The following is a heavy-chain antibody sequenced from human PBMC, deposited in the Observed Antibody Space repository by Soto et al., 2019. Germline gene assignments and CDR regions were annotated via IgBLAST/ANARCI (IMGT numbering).Heavy chain of an antibody. D-gene: IGHD5-12*01. V-gene: IGHV1-69*08. CDR2: IIPLLNIA. J-gene: IGHJ4*02. Sequence: QVQLVQSGAEVKKPGSSVKVSCKASGGPFSNDIITWVRQAPGQGLEWMGRIIPLLNIANYAQKFQGRVTITAARSKGTAYMELNSLRSEDTAVCYCARDSPIGSPFNGYDAIDYWGQGTLVTVSS. CDR1: GGPFSNDI. CDR3: ARDSPIGSPFNGYDAIDY.